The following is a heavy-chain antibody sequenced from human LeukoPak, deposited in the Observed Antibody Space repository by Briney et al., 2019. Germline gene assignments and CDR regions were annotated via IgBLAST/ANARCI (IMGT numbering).Heavy chain of an antibody. J-gene: IGHJ6*02. D-gene: IGHD3-3*01. V-gene: IGHV1-69*13. CDR2: IIPIFGTA. Sequence: SVTVSCTASGGTFSSYAISWVRQAPGQGLEWMGGIIPIFGTANYAQKFQGRVTITADESTSTAYMELSSLRSEDTAMYYCARGESDFWSGYRPIDPRQSIYYYGMDVWGQGTTVTVSS. CDR1: GGTFSSYA. CDR3: ARGESDFWSGYRPIDPRQSIYYYGMDV.